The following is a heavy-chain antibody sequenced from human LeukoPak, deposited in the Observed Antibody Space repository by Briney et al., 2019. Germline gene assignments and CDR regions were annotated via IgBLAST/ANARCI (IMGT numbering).Heavy chain of an antibody. CDR1: GGSISSYY. V-gene: IGHV4-59*08. CDR3: ARHVRLTGIDAFDI. D-gene: IGHD7-27*01. J-gene: IGHJ3*02. Sequence: SETLSLTCTVSGGSISSYYWSWIRQPPGKGLEWIGYIYYSGSTNYNPSLKSRVTISVDTSKNQFSLKLSSVTAADTAVYYCARHVRLTGIDAFDIWGQGTMVTVSS. CDR2: IYYSGST.